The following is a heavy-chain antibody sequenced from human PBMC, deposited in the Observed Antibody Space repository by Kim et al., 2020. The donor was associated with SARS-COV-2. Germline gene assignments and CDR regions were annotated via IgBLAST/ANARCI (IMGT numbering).Heavy chain of an antibody. CDR3: MRLNY. CDR1: GFTFSNFN. J-gene: IGHJ4*02. Sequence: GGSLRLSCAASGFTFSNFNMNWVRQAPGKGLEWVAHITSSSRTIYYADSVKGRFTISRDNAQSSLYLQMNSLRDEDTAVYYCMRLNYWGQGTLVTVSS. CDR2: ITSSSRTI. V-gene: IGHV3-48*02.